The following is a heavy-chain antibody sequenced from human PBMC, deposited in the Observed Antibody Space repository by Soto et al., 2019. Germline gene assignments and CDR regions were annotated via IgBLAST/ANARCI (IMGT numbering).Heavy chain of an antibody. J-gene: IGHJ5*02. CDR2: IYDSGTT. D-gene: IGHD1-26*01. V-gene: IGHV4-59*01. CDR3: ARSPYSGSYYRNNWFDP. Sequence: SETLSLTCTVSGDSXSNYYWTWIRQPPGTGLDWIGYIYDSGTTNYNPSLKSRVTISIDTSKQQFSLKLSSVTAADTAVYYCARSPYSGSYYRNNWFDPWGQGTLVTVSS. CDR1: GDSXSNYY.